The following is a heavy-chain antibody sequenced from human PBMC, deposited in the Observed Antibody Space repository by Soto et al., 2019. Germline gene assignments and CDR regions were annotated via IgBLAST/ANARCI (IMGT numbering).Heavy chain of an antibody. CDR3: ARIPSPDYYYYYGVDV. CDR1: GGSISRGSSY. CDR2: VYYTGST. Sequence: SEALSLSCTVSGGSISRGSSYGAWIRQSPGTGLESIGSVYYTGSTYYSQSFESRVTISVDTSNNHFSLRLSSVTAADTAVYFCARIPSPDYYYYYGVDVWGQGTTVT. J-gene: IGHJ6*02. D-gene: IGHD2-2*01. V-gene: IGHV4-39*02.